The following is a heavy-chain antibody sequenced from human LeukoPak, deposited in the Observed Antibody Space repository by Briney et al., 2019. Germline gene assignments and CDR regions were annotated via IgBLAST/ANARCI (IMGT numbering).Heavy chain of an antibody. V-gene: IGHV4-38-2*02. CDR1: GYSISSGYY. CDR2: IYHSGST. J-gene: IGHJ4*02. D-gene: IGHD1-7*01. Sequence: SETLSLTCTVSGYSISSGYYWGWIRQPPGKGLEWIGSIYHSGSTYYNPSLKSRVTISVDTSKNQFSLKLSSVTAADTAVYYCAREGIYASGTLDYWGQGTLVTVSS. CDR3: AREGIYASGTLDY.